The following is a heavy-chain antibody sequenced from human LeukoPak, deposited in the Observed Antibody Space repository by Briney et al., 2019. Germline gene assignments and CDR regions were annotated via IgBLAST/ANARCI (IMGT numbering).Heavy chain of an antibody. CDR3: AKERPGLLLFY. Sequence: GGSLRLSCTASGFTLSSYTMTWVRQAPGKGLEWVSGISGSGVSTYYADSVKGRFTISRDNSKNTVFLQMNSLRAEDTAVYYCAKERPGLLLFYWGQGTLVTVSS. D-gene: IGHD2-15*01. CDR1: GFTLSSYT. CDR2: ISGSGVST. V-gene: IGHV3-23*01. J-gene: IGHJ4*02.